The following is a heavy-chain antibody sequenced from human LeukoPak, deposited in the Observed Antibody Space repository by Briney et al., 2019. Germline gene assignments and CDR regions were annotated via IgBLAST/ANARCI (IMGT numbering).Heavy chain of an antibody. J-gene: IGHJ4*02. CDR3: GKIGRQTRRYYFDY. CDR2: INAYNGNT. CDR1: GYTFTSYG. V-gene: IGHV1-18*01. Sequence: ASVKVSCKASGYTFTSYGISWVRQAPGQGLEWMGWINAYNGNTNYAQKLQGRVTMTTDTSTSTAYMELRSLRSDDTAVYYCGKIGRQTRRYYFDYWGQGTLATVSS. D-gene: IGHD1-1*01.